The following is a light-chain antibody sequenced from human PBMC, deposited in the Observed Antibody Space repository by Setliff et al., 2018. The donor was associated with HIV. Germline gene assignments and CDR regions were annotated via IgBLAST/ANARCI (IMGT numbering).Light chain of an antibody. CDR1: SSDVGSYNL. Sequence: QSALTQPASVSGSPGQSITISCTGTSSDVGSYNLVSWYQQHPGKAPKLMIYEVSKRPSGVSNRFSGSKSGNTASLTISGLQAEDEADYYCCSHAGSNIVVFGGGTKVTVL. J-gene: IGLJ2*01. CDR3: CSHAGSNIVV. V-gene: IGLV2-23*02. CDR2: EVS.